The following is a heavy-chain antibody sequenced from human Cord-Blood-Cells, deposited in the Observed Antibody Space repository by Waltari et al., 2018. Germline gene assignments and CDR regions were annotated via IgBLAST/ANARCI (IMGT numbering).Heavy chain of an antibody. J-gene: IGHJ3*02. CDR3: TRHRDAFDI. CDR1: GFTFSGSA. Sequence: EVQLVESGGGLVQPGGSLELSCAASGFTFSGSAMQWVRQASGKGLEWVGRIRSKANSYATAYAASVKGRFTISRDDSKNTAYLQMNSLKTEDTAVYYCTRHRDAFDIWGQGTMVTVSS. V-gene: IGHV3-73*02. CDR2: IRSKANSYAT.